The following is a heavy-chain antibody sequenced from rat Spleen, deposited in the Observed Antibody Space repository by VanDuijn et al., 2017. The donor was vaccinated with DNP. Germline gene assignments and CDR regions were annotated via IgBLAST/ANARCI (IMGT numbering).Heavy chain of an antibody. CDR3: ARWYSSGFCFDY. D-gene: IGHD4-3*01. CDR2: INYDGSST. Sequence: EVQLVESGGDLVQPGRSMTLSCAASGFTFSNYDMAWVRQAPKKGLEWVATINYDGSSTYYRDSVKGRFTISRNNAESTLYLQMNSLRSEDMATYYCARWYSSGFCFDYWGQGVMVTVSS. CDR1: GFTFSNYD. V-gene: IGHV5-22*01. J-gene: IGHJ2*01.